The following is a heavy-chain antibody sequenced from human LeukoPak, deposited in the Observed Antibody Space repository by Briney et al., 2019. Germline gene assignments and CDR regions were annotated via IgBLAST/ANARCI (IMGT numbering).Heavy chain of an antibody. V-gene: IGHV4-39*07. Sequence: PSETLSLTCTVSGGSISSSSYYWGWIRQPPGKGLEWIGSIYYSGSTYYNPSLKSRVTISVDTSKNQFSLKLSSVTAADTAVYYCARSRGAAAVRWLGWFDPWGQGTLVTVSS. CDR1: GGSISSSSYY. CDR2: IYYSGST. CDR3: ARSRGAAAVRWLGWFDP. D-gene: IGHD6-13*01. J-gene: IGHJ5*02.